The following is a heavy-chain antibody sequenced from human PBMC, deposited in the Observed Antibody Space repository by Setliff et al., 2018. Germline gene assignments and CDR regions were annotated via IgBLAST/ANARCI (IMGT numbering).Heavy chain of an antibody. CDR2: IHYRGTT. CDR3: ARTGTYRYFDY. D-gene: IGHD1-1*01. Sequence: SETLSLTCTVSGASISSGTYYWAWIRQPPGKGLEWIGRIHYRGTTYSNASLASRLTISVDTARNQFSLKLTSVTAADTAVYYCARTGTYRYFDYWGQGTRVTVSS. V-gene: IGHV4-39*01. CDR1: GASISSGTYY. J-gene: IGHJ4*02.